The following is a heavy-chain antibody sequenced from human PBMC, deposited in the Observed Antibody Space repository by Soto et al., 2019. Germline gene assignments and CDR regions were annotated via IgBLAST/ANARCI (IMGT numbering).Heavy chain of an antibody. CDR3: ARGGRDSSGYYYYYYGMDV. D-gene: IGHD3-22*01. J-gene: IGHJ6*02. V-gene: IGHV3-13*01. Sequence: GGSLRLSCAASGFTFSSYDMHWVRQATGKGLEWVSAIGTAGDTYYPGSVKGRFTISRENAKNSLYLQMNSLRAGDTAVNYCARGGRDSSGYYYYYYGMDVGGQGTTVTVSS. CDR1: GFTFSSYD. CDR2: IGTAGDT.